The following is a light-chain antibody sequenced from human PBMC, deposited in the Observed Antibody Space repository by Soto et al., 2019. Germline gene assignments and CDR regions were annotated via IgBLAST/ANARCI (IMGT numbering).Light chain of an antibody. V-gene: IGKV3-20*01. CDR2: ATS. CDR1: QSVNSRD. J-gene: IGKJ2*01. Sequence: EVVLTQSPGTLSLSPGERATLSCRTSQSVNSRDLAWYQHKPGQAPRLLIYATSSRATGIPDKFSGSGSGTDFTLTISRLEPEDSAVYYCQLYGSPPVYTFRQGTKVEIK. CDR3: QLYGSPPVYT.